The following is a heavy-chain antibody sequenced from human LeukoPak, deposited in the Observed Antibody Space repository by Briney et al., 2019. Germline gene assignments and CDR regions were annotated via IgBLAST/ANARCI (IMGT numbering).Heavy chain of an antibody. CDR3: AKSSDYDILTGHLDY. CDR1: GFTFSTYA. V-gene: IGHV3-23*01. CDR2: IRSSGGTT. Sequence: GGSLRLSCAASGFTFSTYAMSWVRQAPGKGLEWVSGIRSSGGTTFYADFVKGRFTISGDNSKSTLFLRMNSLRAEDTAIYYCAKSSDYDILTGHLDYWGQGTLVTVSS. J-gene: IGHJ4*02. D-gene: IGHD3-9*01.